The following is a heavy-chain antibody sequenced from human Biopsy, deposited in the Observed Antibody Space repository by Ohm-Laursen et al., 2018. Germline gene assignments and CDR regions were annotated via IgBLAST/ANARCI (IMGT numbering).Heavy chain of an antibody. CDR3: ARTPRDSFWSGSYKRGLWFDP. Sequence: GTLSLTCAVYGESFNGYYWSWIRQTPGKGLEWIGHVYNGGITNYNPSLKSRVTISKDTSKDQFSLQVNSVTAADTAVYYCARTPRDSFWSGSYKRGLWFDPWGQGTLVIVSS. V-gene: IGHV4-34*01. CDR2: VYNGGIT. CDR1: GESFNGYY. D-gene: IGHD3-3*01. J-gene: IGHJ5*02.